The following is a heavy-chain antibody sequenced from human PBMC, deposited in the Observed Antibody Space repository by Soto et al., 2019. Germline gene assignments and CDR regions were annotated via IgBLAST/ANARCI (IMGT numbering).Heavy chain of an antibody. CDR1: GYTFTSYY. J-gene: IGHJ4*02. Sequence: ASVKVSCKASGYTFTSYYMHWVRQAPGQRLEWMGWINAGNGNTKYSQKFQGRVTITRDTSASTAYMELSSLRSEDTAVYYCAREDYDILTGYYNVDYWGQGTLVTVS. V-gene: IGHV1-3*01. CDR3: AREDYDILTGYYNVDY. CDR2: INAGNGNT. D-gene: IGHD3-9*01.